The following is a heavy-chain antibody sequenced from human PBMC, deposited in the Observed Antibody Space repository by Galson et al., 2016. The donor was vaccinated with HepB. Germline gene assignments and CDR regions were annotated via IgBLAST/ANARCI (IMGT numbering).Heavy chain of an antibody. J-gene: IGHJ4*02. CDR2: ITTYSGDT. CDR3: AGARDNYGLGIDY. V-gene: IGHV1-18*01. Sequence: SVKVSCKASGYSFTSHSISWVRHAPGQGLEWMGYITTYSGDTYYAPNLQGRVTMTPDTSTRTAYMELRSLRSDATAVYYCAGARDNYGLGIDYWGQGTLVTVSS. D-gene: IGHD3-10*01. CDR1: GYSFTSHS.